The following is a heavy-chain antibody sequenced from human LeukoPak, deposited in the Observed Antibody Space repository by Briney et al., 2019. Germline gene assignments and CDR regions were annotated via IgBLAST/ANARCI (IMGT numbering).Heavy chain of an antibody. CDR2: ISYDRSNK. V-gene: IGHV3-30*18. J-gene: IGHJ3*02. Sequence: GGSLRLSCAASGFTFSNYGMHWVRQAPGKGLEWVAVISYDRSNKYYADSVKGRFTISRDNSKNTLYLQMNSLRAEDTAVYYCAKDRTSTVITDVFDIWGQGTMVTVSS. CDR1: GFTFSNYG. CDR3: AKDRTSTVITDVFDI. D-gene: IGHD2/OR15-2a*01.